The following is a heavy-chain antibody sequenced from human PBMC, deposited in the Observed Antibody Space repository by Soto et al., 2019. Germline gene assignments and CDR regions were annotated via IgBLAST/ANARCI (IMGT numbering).Heavy chain of an antibody. CDR1: GFTFSLYG. CDR2: IWYDGSNK. D-gene: IGHD3-16*01. CDR3: ARGLRGISFYGMDV. V-gene: IGHV3-33*01. J-gene: IGHJ6*02. Sequence: QVQLVESGGGVVQPGRSLRLSCAASGFTFSLYGMHWVRQAPGKGLEWVAVIWYDGSNKFYADSVKGRFTISRDNSKNTLYLQMNSLRDEDTAVYCCARGLRGISFYGMDVWGQGTTVIVSS.